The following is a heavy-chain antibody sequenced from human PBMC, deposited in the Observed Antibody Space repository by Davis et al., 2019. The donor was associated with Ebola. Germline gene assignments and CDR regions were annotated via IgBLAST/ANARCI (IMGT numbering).Heavy chain of an antibody. V-gene: IGHV1-46*01. CDR1: AGIFSRYA. D-gene: IGHD5-24*01. J-gene: IGHJ3*02. Sequence: ASVKVSCKASAGIFSRYAISWVRQAPGQGLEWLVIINPIGGRTSYAQKFQGRVTMTRDTSMSTVYMDLSSLRSEDTAVYYCTREGRGGYNYYAFAIWSQGTMVAVSS. CDR2: INPIGGRT. CDR3: TREGRGGYNYYAFAI.